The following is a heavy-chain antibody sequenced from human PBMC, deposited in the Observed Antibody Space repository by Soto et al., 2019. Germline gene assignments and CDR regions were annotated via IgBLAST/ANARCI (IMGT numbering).Heavy chain of an antibody. V-gene: IGHV4-59*01. J-gene: IGHJ3*02. CDR2: IYYSGST. D-gene: IGHD2-15*01. CDR1: GGSISSYY. CDR3: ARGEDIVVVVAAMEGSFGAFDI. Sequence: PSETLSITCTVSGGSISSYYWSWIRQPPGKGLEWIGYIYYSGSTNYNPSLKSRVTISVDTSKNQFSLKLSSVTAADTAVYYCARGEDIVVVVAAMEGSFGAFDIWGQGTMFTVSS.